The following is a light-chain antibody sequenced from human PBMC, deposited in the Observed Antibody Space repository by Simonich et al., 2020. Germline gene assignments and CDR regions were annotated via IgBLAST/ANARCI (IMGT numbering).Light chain of an antibody. V-gene: IGLV8-61*01. CDR2: STN. CDR3: VLYMGSGIWV. Sequence: QTVVTQEPSFSVSPGGTVTLTCGLCSGSVSTRYYPSWYQQTPVQAPRTLIYSTNTRSSGVPVRFSGSILGNKAALTITGAQADDESDYYCVLYMGSGIWVFGGGTKLTVL. CDR1: SGSVSTRYY. J-gene: IGLJ3*02.